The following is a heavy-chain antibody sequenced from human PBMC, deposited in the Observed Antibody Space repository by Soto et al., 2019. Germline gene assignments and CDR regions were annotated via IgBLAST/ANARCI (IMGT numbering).Heavy chain of an antibody. CDR1: GGSFSGYY. V-gene: IGHV4-34*01. Sequence: PSETLSLTCAVYGGSFSGYYWSWIRQPPGKGLEWIGEINHSGSTNYNPSLKSRVTISVDTAKNQFSLKLSSVTAADTAVYYCARVATIFGVVTVYYYGMDVWGQGTTVTVSS. J-gene: IGHJ6*02. D-gene: IGHD3-3*01. CDR3: ARVATIFGVVTVYYYGMDV. CDR2: INHSGST.